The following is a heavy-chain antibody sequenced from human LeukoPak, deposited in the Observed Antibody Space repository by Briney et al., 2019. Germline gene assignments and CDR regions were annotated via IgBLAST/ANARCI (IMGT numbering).Heavy chain of an antibody. Sequence: ASVKVSCKASGYTFSGYYMHWVRQTPGQGLEWMGWINPNSGGTNYAQKFQGRVTMTRDTSISTAYMELSSLRSDDTAVYYCARGTAGSYNDVDVWGKGTTVTVSS. J-gene: IGHJ6*03. CDR1: GYTFSGYY. D-gene: IGHD2-21*02. CDR2: INPNSGGT. CDR3: ARGTAGSYNDVDV. V-gene: IGHV1-2*02.